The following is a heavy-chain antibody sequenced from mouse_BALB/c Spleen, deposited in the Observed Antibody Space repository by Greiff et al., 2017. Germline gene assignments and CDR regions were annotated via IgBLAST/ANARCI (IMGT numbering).Heavy chain of an antibody. CDR2: ISYDGSN. CDR1: GYSITSGYY. D-gene: IGHD1-1*01. V-gene: IGHV3-6*02. J-gene: IGHJ1*01. Sequence: EVKLQESGPGLVKPSQSLSLTCSVTGYSITSGYYWNWIRQFPGNKLEWMGYISYDGSNNYNPSLKNRISITRDTSKNQFFLKLNSVTTEDTATYYCARDRGLDYYGWYFDVWGAGTTVTVSS. CDR3: ARDRGLDYYGWYFDV.